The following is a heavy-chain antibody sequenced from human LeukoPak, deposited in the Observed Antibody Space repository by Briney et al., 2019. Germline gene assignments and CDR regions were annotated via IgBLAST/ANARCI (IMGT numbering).Heavy chain of an antibody. CDR1: GYSISSGYY. V-gene: IGHV4-38-2*02. Sequence: NTSETLSLTCTVSGYSISSGYYWGWIRQPPGKGLEWIGSIYHSGSTYYNPSLKSRVTISVDTSKNQFSLKLSSVTAADTAVYYCAREWGKQQLPQLDWFDPWGQGTLVTVSS. CDR3: AREWGKQQLPQLDWFDP. J-gene: IGHJ5*02. D-gene: IGHD6-13*01. CDR2: IYHSGST.